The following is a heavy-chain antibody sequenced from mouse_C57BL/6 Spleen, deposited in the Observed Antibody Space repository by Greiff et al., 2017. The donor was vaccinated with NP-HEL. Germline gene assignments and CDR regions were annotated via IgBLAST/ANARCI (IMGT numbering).Heavy chain of an antibody. V-gene: IGHV1-80*01. Sequence: VKLQESGAELVKPGASVKISCKASGYAFSSYWMNWVKQRPGKGLEWIGQIYPGDGDTNYNGKFKGKATLTADKSSSTAYMQLSSLTSEDSAVYFCARSTTVVAPRYFDVWGTGTTVTVSS. J-gene: IGHJ1*03. D-gene: IGHD1-1*01. CDR1: GYAFSSYW. CDR2: IYPGDGDT. CDR3: ARSTTVVAPRYFDV.